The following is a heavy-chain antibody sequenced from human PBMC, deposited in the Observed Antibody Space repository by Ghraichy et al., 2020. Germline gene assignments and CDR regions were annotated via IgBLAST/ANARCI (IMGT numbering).Heavy chain of an antibody. Sequence: GGSLRLSCAASGFTFSDYSIYWVRQSPGKGLEWVSSISPRSDYTHYADSVVGRFTISRDNAKNSVFLQMNSLRGEDTAVYYCARPLGLAGTGRYYAMDVWGQGTTIIVSS. CDR1: GFTFSDYS. V-gene: IGHV3-21*06. D-gene: IGHD1-1*01. CDR3: ARPLGLAGTGRYYAMDV. CDR2: ISPRSDYT. J-gene: IGHJ6*02.